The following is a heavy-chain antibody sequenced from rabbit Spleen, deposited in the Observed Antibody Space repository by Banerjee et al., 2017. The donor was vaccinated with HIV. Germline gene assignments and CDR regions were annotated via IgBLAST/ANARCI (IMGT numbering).Heavy chain of an antibody. CDR2: IFTGSSGTT. Sequence: QSLEESGGDLVKPGASLTLTCTASGFSFSSRYWLSWVRQAPEKGLEWIADIFTGSSGTTYYASWAKGRFTGSKTSSTTVTLQMTSLTAADTATYFCARDGDDAGYDFNLWGPGPLVTVS. CDR3: ARDGDDAGYDFNL. V-gene: IGHV1S40*01. J-gene: IGHJ4*01. D-gene: IGHD3-1*01. CDR1: GFSFSSRYW.